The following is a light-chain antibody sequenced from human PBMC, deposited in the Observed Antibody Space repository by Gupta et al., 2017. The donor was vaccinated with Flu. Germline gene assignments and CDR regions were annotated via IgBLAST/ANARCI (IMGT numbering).Light chain of an antibody. CDR3: QHLNTFPPYT. CDR2: PAS. Sequence: DIQLTQSPSFLSAPVGDRVTITCRASQGISSSLAWFQHKPGRAPKLLIYPASTLQSGVPSTFSGSGSGTEFTLTISSLQPEDFATYYCQHLNTFPPYTFGQGTKLEIK. CDR1: QGISSS. J-gene: IGKJ2*01. V-gene: IGKV1-9*01.